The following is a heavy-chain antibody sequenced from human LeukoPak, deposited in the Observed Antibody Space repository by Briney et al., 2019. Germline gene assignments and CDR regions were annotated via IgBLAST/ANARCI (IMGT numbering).Heavy chain of an antibody. D-gene: IGHD3-22*01. CDR2: IYYSGST. CDR1: GGSISSSSYY. J-gene: IGHJ4*02. Sequence: SETLSLTCTVSGGSISSSSYYWGWIRQPPGKGLEWIGSIYYSGSTYYNPSLKSRVTISVDTSKNQFSLKLSSVTAADTAVYYCASYYYDSSAYYGPFDYWGQGTLVTVSS. CDR3: ASYYYDSSAYYGPFDY. V-gene: IGHV4-39*01.